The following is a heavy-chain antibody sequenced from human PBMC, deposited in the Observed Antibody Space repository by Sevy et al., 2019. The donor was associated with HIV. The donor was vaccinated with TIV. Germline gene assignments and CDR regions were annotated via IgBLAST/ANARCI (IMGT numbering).Heavy chain of an antibody. CDR3: ARARKDGERYYFDY. J-gene: IGHJ4*02. D-gene: IGHD4-17*01. CDR1: GFTFSDYI. V-gene: IGHV3-23*01. Sequence: GGSLRLSCAASGFTFSDYIMRWVRQAPGKGPEWLSSIGGSGISTSYADSVRGRFTISRDNSKNTLYLQMNSLKADDTDVYYCARARKDGERYYFDYWGQGTLVTVSS. CDR2: IGGSGIST.